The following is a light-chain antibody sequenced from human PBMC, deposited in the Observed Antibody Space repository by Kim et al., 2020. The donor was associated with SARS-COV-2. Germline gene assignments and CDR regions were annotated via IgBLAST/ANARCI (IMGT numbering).Light chain of an antibody. Sequence: ELTQPPSASGNPGQRVTISCSGSSSNIGSNSVSWYQQLPGTAPKLLIYSTYQRPSGVPDRFSGSKSGTSASLAISGLQSGDEADYFCAAWDDSLNGPVFGGGTQLTVL. CDR1: SSNIGSNS. CDR3: AAWDDSLNGPV. CDR2: STY. J-gene: IGLJ3*02. V-gene: IGLV1-44*01.